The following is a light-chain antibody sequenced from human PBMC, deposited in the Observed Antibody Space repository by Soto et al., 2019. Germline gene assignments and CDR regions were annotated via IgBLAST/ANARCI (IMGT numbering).Light chain of an antibody. CDR2: DTS. Sequence: QAVVTQEPSVTVSPGGTVTLTCGSSTGAVTSGHYPYWFQQKPGQAPKTLIYDTSNRHSWTPARFSGSLLGGKAALTLSGAQPEDEAEYYGLLSYSGVWRVFGGGNKLTVL. CDR1: TGAVTSGHY. J-gene: IGLJ3*02. V-gene: IGLV7-46*01. CDR3: LLSYSGVWRV.